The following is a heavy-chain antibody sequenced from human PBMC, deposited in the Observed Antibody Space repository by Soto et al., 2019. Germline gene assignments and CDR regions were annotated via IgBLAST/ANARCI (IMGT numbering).Heavy chain of an antibody. Sequence: GVSLRLSCAASGFTFSDYYMSWIRQAPGKGLEWVSYISSSGSTIYYADSVKGRFTISRDNAKNSLYLQMNSLRAEDTAVYYCARAPVSGYSGYDLPYEVFGSTPTYYFDYWGQGTLVTVSS. D-gene: IGHD5-12*01. V-gene: IGHV3-11*01. CDR3: ARAPVSGYSGYDLPYEVFGSTPTYYFDY. J-gene: IGHJ4*02. CDR1: GFTFSDYY. CDR2: ISSSGSTI.